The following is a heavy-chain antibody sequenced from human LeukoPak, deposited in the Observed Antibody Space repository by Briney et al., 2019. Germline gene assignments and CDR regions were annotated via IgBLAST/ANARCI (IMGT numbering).Heavy chain of an antibody. J-gene: IGHJ4*02. CDR1: GFTFMSYS. D-gene: IGHD4-17*01. V-gene: IGHV3-48*01. Sequence: GGSLRLSCAASGFTFMSYSMNWVRQAPGKGLEWVSYISSSSSTIYYADSVKGRFTISRDNAKNSLFLQMNSLRAEDTAVYYCARLVTTSTLDYWGQGTLVTVSS. CDR3: ARLVTTSTLDY. CDR2: ISSSSSTI.